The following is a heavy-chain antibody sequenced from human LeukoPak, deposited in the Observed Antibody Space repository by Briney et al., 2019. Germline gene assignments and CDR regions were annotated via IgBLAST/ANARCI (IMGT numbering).Heavy chain of an antibody. V-gene: IGHV4-34*01. CDR1: GGSFSGYY. J-gene: IGHJ4*02. Sequence: SETLSLTCAVYGGSFSGYYWSWIRQPPGKGLEWIGEINHSGSTNYNPSLKSRVTISVDTSKTQFSLKLSSVTAADTAVYYCARVLYVAAAGDYWGPGTLVTVSS. CDR2: INHSGST. D-gene: IGHD6-13*01. CDR3: ARVLYVAAAGDY.